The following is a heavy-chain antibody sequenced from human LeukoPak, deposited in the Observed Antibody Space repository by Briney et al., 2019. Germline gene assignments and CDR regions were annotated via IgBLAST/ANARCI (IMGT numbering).Heavy chain of an antibody. CDR3: ARGPITRGVTPSDY. D-gene: IGHD4-23*01. J-gene: IGHJ4*02. CDR1: GFTFSSYW. CDR2: INSDGSFT. V-gene: IGHV3-74*01. Sequence: GGSLRLSCAASGFTFSSYWMHWVRQGPGKGLVWVSRINSDGSFTNYADSVKGRFAISRDNAKNTLYLQMNSLRAEDTALYYCARGPITRGVTPSDYWGQGTLVTVSS.